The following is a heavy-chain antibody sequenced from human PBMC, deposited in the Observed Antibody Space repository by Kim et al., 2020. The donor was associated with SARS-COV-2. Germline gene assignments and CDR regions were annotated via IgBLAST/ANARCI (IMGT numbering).Heavy chain of an antibody. CDR1: GYTFTGYY. D-gene: IGHD2-15*01. V-gene: IGHV1-2*06. CDR2: INPNSGGT. Sequence: ASVKVSCKASGYTFTGYYMHWVRQAPGQGLEWMGRINPNSGGTNYAQKFQGRVTMTRDTSISTAYMELSRLRSDDTAVYYCARDFPGYCSGGSCYSGYWGQGTLVTVSS. CDR3: ARDFPGYCSGGSCYSGY. J-gene: IGHJ4*02.